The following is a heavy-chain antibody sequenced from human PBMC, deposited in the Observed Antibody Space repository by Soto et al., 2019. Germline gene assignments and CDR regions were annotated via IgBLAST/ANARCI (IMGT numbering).Heavy chain of an antibody. CDR2: ISGSGGST. D-gene: IGHD4-17*01. CDR3: AKDVSAATVTTGYFDY. J-gene: IGHJ4*02. V-gene: IGHV3-23*01. Sequence: GGSLRLSCAASGFTFSSYAMSWVRQAPGKGLEWVSAISGSGGSTYYADSVKGRFTISRDNSKNTLYLQMNSLRAEDTAVYYCAKDVSAATVTTGYFDYWGQGTLVTVSS. CDR1: GFTFSSYA.